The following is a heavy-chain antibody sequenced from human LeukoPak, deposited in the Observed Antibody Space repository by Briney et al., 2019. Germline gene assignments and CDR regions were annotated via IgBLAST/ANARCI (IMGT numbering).Heavy chain of an antibody. J-gene: IGHJ4*02. V-gene: IGHV3-53*01. CDR3: ARLDGSWYKDY. CDR2: IYSGGST. D-gene: IGHD6-13*01. CDR1: GFTVSSNY. Sequence: TGGSLRLSCAASGFTVSSNYMSWVRQAPGKGLEWVSVIYSGGSTYYADSVKGRFTISRDNSKNTLYLQMNSLRAEDTAVYYCARLDGSWYKDYWGQGTLVTVSS.